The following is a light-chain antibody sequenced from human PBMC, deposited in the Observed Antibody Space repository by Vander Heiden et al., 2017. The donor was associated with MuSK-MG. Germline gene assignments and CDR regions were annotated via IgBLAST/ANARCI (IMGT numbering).Light chain of an antibody. CDR2: DVT. J-gene: IGLJ2*01. V-gene: IGLV2-11*01. CDR3: CAYTRSYTLV. Sequence: QSALTQPRSVSGSPGQSVTVSCTGTSSDVGGYNFVSWYQQHPANAPNLMIYDVTRRPAGVPDRFSASKSANTASLTISGLQADDEADYYCCAYTRSYTLVFGGGTKLTVL. CDR1: SSDVGGYNF.